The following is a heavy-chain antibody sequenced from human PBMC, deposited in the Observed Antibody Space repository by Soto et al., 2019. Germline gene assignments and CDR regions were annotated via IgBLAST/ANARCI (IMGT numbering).Heavy chain of an antibody. CDR3: ARDPALNYCGGGICDSSWFDP. CDR1: GGSFSGYY. Sequence: QVQLQQWGAGLLKPSETLSLTCAVYGGSFSGYYWSWIRQPPGKGLEWIGEINHSGSTNYNPSLKSRVPISVDTSKIQFSLNLSSVTAADKAVYDCARDPALNYCGGGICDSSWFDPWGQGTLVTVSS. D-gene: IGHD2-15*01. J-gene: IGHJ5*02. V-gene: IGHV4-34*01. CDR2: INHSGST.